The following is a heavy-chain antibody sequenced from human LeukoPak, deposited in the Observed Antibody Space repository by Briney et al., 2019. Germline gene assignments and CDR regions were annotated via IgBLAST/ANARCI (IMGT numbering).Heavy chain of an antibody. Sequence: ASVKVSCKASGGTFSSYAISWVRQATGQGLEWMGWMNPNSGNTGYAQKFQGRVTMTRNTSISTAYMELSSLRSEDTAVYYCARGGTAMVLDYWGQGTLVTVSS. D-gene: IGHD5-18*01. CDR3: ARGGTAMVLDY. CDR1: GGTFSSYA. CDR2: MNPNSGNT. J-gene: IGHJ4*02. V-gene: IGHV1-8*02.